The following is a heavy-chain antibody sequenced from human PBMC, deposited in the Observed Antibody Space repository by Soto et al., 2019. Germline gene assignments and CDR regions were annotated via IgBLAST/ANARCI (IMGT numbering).Heavy chain of an antibody. CDR2: IYHSGST. D-gene: IGHD1-1*01. J-gene: IGHJ6*02. CDR1: GGSISSGGYS. Sequence: SETLSLTCAVSGGSISSGGYSWSWIRQPPGKGLEWIGYIYHSGSTYYNPSLKSRVTISVDRSKNQFSLKLSSVTAADTAVYYCARDNERYGMDVWGQGTTVTVSS. V-gene: IGHV4-30-2*01. CDR3: ARDNERYGMDV.